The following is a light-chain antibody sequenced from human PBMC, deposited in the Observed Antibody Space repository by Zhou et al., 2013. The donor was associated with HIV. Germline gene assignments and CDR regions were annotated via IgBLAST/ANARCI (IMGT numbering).Light chain of an antibody. CDR3: QHYNGASRM. J-gene: IGKJ1*01. CDR1: RDISNW. Sequence: DIQMTQSPSAVSVSVGDRVTITCRASRDISNWLAWYQQKPGKAPKLLIYSASRLQSGVPSRFSGSGSGTEFTLTISSLQPDDFATYYCQHYNGASRMFGQGTKVEI. CDR2: SAS. V-gene: IGKV1D-16*01.